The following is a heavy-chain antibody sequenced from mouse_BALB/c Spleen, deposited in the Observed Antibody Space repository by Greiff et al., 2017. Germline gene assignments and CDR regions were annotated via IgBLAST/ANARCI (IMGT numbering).Heavy chain of an antibody. CDR3: AKHEGYDYDRSYAMDY. CDR2: IWGGGST. D-gene: IGHD2-4*01. J-gene: IGHJ4*01. Sequence: VQLQESGPGLVAPSQSLSITCTVSGFSLTDYGVSWIRQPPGKGLEWLGVIWGGGSTYYNSALKSRLSISKDNSKSQVFLKMNSLQTDDTAMYYCAKHEGYDYDRSYAMDYWGQGTSVTVSS. CDR1: GFSLTDYG. V-gene: IGHV2-6-5*01.